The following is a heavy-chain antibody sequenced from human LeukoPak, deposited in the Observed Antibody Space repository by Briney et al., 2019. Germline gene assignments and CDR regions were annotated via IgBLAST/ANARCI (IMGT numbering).Heavy chain of an antibody. V-gene: IGHV4-31*03. CDR1: GRSISRGGYY. Sequence: SETLSLTCTVSGRSISRGGYYWSWIRQHPGKGLEWIGYIYYLGSTYYNPSLKSRVTISVDTSKNQFSLNLSSVTAADTAVYYCARVPMGASYYYMDVWSKGTTVTVSS. CDR3: ARVPMGASYYYMDV. D-gene: IGHD1-26*01. CDR2: IYYLGST. J-gene: IGHJ6*03.